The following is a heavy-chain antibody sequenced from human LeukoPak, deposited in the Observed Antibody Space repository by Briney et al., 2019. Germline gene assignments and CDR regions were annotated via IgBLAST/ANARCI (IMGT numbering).Heavy chain of an antibody. J-gene: IGHJ3*02. V-gene: IGHV4-61*08. D-gene: IGHD2-8*01. Sequence: SETLSLTCAVSGGSISSGGYSWSWIRQPPGKGLEWIGYIYYSGSTNYNPSLKSRVTISVDTSKNQFSLKLSSVTAADTAVYYCARDNGAFDIWGQGTMVTVSS. CDR3: ARDNGAFDI. CDR1: GGSISSGGYS. CDR2: IYYSGST.